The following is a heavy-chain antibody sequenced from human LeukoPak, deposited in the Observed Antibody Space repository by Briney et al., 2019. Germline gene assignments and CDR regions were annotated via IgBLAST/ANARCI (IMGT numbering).Heavy chain of an antibody. D-gene: IGHD6-6*01. J-gene: IGHJ3*02. Sequence: GGSLRLSCAASGFTFSSYSMNWVRQAPGKGLEWFSSISSSSSYIYYADSVKGRFTISRDNAKNSLYLQMNSLRAEDTAVYYCALIEYSSSDDAFDIWGQGTMVTVSS. CDR1: GFTFSSYS. CDR2: ISSSSSYI. V-gene: IGHV3-21*01. CDR3: ALIEYSSSDDAFDI.